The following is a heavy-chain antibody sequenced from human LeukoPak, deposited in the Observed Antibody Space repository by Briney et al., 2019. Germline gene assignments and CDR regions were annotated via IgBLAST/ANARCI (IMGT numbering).Heavy chain of an antibody. J-gene: IGHJ4*02. Sequence: GGSLTLSCAASGFTFSSYWMSWVRQAPGKGLEWVANIKQDGSEKYYVDSVKGRFTISRDNAKNSLYLQMNSLRAEDTAVYYCARDRPGGSSGWYFFDYWGQGTLVTVSS. V-gene: IGHV3-7*01. CDR3: ARDRPGGSSGWYFFDY. D-gene: IGHD6-19*01. CDR1: GFTFSSYW. CDR2: IKQDGSEK.